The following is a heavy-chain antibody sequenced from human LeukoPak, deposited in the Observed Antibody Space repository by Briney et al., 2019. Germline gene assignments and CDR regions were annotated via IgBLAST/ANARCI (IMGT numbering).Heavy chain of an antibody. J-gene: IGHJ1*01. D-gene: IGHD2/OR15-2a*01. CDR1: GGSITSYF. CDR3: AQKAPFSPAYSQQ. CDR2: IYHSGTT. Sequence: SETLSLTCTVSGGSITSYFWTWIRQPPGKGLEWIGYIYHSGTTNYNPSLKSRVTISVDTSKNQFSLRLSSVTAADMAVYYCAQKAPFSPAYSQQWGQGTLVTVSS. V-gene: IGHV4-59*01.